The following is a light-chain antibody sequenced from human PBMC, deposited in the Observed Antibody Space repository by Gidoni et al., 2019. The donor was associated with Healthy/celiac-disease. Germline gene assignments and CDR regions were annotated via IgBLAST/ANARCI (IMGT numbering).Light chain of an antibody. CDR2: DTS. Sequence: QAVVTQEPSLTVSPGGTVTLTCGSSTGAVTSGHYPYWFQQKPGQAPRTLIYDTSNKHSWTPARFSGKAALTLSGAQPEDEAEYYCLLSYSGAWVFGGGTKLTVL. J-gene: IGLJ3*02. CDR3: LLSYSGAWV. CDR1: TGAVTSGHY. V-gene: IGLV7-46*01.